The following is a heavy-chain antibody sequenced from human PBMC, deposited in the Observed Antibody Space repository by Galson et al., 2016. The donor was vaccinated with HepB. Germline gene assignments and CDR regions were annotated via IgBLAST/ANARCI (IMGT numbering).Heavy chain of an antibody. V-gene: IGHV3-23*01. Sequence: SLRLSCAVSGFTFRNYVMTWVRQAPGTGLDWVSAITGSGGNTFYEASVKGLFTISRDNSQKMLYLQMNNLRGEDTAVYYCATGGGYCTNDNCYVHFESWGQGTLVTVSS. J-gene: IGHJ4*02. CDR2: ITGSGGNT. CDR1: GFTFRNYV. D-gene: IGHD2-8*01. CDR3: ATGGGYCTNDNCYVHFES.